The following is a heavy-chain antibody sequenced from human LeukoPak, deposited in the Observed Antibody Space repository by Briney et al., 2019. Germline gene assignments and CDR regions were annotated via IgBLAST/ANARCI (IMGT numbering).Heavy chain of an antibody. D-gene: IGHD2-2*01. J-gene: IGHJ4*02. CDR2: IYPGDSDT. V-gene: IGHV5-51*01. CDR3: ARRSFSPYQPLLIVGYYFDY. Sequence: GESLKISCKGSGYSFTSYWIGWVRQMPGKGLEWMGIIYPGDSDTRYSPSFQGQVTISADKSISTAYLQWSSLKASDTAMYYCARRSFSPYQPLLIVGYYFDYWGQGTLVTVSS. CDR1: GYSFTSYW.